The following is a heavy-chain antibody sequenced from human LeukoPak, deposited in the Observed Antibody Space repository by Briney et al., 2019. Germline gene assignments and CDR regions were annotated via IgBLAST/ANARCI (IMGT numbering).Heavy chain of an antibody. CDR3: ARTEITSTGSYYFDY. V-gene: IGHV4-39*07. CDR1: GGSTSSSGYY. Sequence: SETLSLTCTVSGGSTSSSGYYWGWFRQPPGKGLEWIGSIYYSSGSSSARTYYNPSLKSRATVSVDTSKYQFFLKLNSMIAADTAVYYCARTEITSTGSYYFDYWGQGTLVTVSS. D-gene: IGHD1-26*01. CDR2: IYYSSGSSSART. J-gene: IGHJ4*02.